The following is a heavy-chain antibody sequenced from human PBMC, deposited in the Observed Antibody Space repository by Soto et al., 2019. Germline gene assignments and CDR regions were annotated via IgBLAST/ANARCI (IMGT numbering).Heavy chain of an antibody. D-gene: IGHD1-1*01. J-gene: IGHJ6*02. CDR3: ARKSSLEPRSTTYYYYGMDV. CDR2: MNPNSGNT. V-gene: IGHV1-8*01. Sequence: ASVKVSCKASGYTFTSYDINWVRQATGQGLEWMGWMNPNSGNTGYAQKFQGRVTMTRNTSISTAYMELSSLRSEDTAVYYCARKSSLEPRSTTYYYYGMDVWGQGTTVTVSS. CDR1: GYTFTSYD.